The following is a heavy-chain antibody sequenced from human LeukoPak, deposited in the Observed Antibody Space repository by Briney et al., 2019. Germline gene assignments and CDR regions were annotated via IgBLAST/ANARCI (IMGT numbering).Heavy chain of an antibody. CDR1: GFTFSSYA. J-gene: IGHJ4*02. D-gene: IGHD1-7*01. Sequence: GGSLRLSCAASGFTFSSYAMHWVRQAPGKGLEWVAVISYDGSNKYYADSVKGRFTISRDNSKNTLYLQMNSLRAEDTAVYYCARETSYNWNYAPYYWGQGTLVTVSS. CDR2: ISYDGSNK. V-gene: IGHV3-30-3*01. CDR3: ARETSYNWNYAPYY.